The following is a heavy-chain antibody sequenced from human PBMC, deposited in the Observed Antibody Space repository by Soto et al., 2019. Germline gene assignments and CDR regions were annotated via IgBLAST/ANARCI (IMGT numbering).Heavy chain of an antibody. V-gene: IGHV3-30-3*01. CDR2: ISYDGSNK. CDR1: GFTFSSYA. Sequence: GGSLRLSCAASGFTFSSYAMHWVRQAPGKGLEWVAVISYDGSNKYYADSVKGRFTISRDNSKNTLYLQMNSLRAEDTAVYYCARRNSSSWSPYYYYGMDVWGQGTTVTVSS. J-gene: IGHJ6*02. D-gene: IGHD6-13*01. CDR3: ARRNSSSWSPYYYYGMDV.